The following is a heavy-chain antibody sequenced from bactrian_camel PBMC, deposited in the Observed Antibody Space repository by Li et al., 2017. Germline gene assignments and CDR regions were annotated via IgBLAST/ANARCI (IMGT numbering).Heavy chain of an antibody. CDR2: IGSDGST. CDR1: FSYWSMDNYC. D-gene: IGHD2*01. Sequence: HVQLVESGGGSVQAGGSLRLSCVASFSYWSMDNYCMGWFRQAPGKQREGVASIGSDGSTSYTDSVKGRFTVSKDNAKTTLYLEMNSLTPDDTAMYYCAAGRRQVVAGTGTAYCSRKDYDFNYWGQGTQVTVS. CDR3: AAGRRQVVAGTGTAYCSRKDYDFNY. V-gene: IGHV3S63*01. J-gene: IGHJ4*01.